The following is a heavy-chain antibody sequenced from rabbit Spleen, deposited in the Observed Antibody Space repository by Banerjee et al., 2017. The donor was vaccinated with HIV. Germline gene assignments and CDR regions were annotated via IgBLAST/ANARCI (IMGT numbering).Heavy chain of an antibody. J-gene: IGHJ4*01. D-gene: IGHD4-2*01. Sequence: QSLEESGGGLVQPEGSLTLTCTASGFSFSTTYYMCWVRQAPGKGLEWIACIYTSNGGAVYATWAKGRFTISKTSSTTVSLQMTSLTAADTATYFCARAYDGGIGWNVGWWGPGTLVTVS. CDR1: GFSFSTTYY. CDR3: ARAYDGGIGWNVGW. CDR2: IYTSNGGAV. V-gene: IGHV1S40*01.